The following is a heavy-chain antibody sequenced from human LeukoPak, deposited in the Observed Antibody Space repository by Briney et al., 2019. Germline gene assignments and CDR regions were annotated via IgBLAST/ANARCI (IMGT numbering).Heavy chain of an antibody. CDR2: IKQDGSEK. D-gene: IGHD3-10*01. Sequence: GRSLRLSCAASGFTFSSYAMHWVRQAPGKGLEWVADIKQDGSEKYYVDSVKGRFTISRDNAKNSLYLQMNSLRVEDTAVYYCARSYYGSNDYWGQGTLVTVSS. CDR1: GFTFSSYA. V-gene: IGHV3-7*01. J-gene: IGHJ4*02. CDR3: ARSYYGSNDY.